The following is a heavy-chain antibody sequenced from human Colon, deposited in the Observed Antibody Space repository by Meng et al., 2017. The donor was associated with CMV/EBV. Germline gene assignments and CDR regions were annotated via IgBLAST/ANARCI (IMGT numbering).Heavy chain of an antibody. CDR2: ISATGGST. J-gene: IGHJ4*02. V-gene: IGHV3-23*01. CDR1: GFIFSNYG. D-gene: IGHD3-3*01. CDR3: AKLSDFWSGYYDY. Sequence: AASGFIFSNYGMAWVRQAPGKWLEWVSAISATGGSTYYADSVKGRFTVSRDNSKNTLYLQLNSLRAEDTAVYYCAKLSDFWSGYYDYWGQGTLVTVSS.